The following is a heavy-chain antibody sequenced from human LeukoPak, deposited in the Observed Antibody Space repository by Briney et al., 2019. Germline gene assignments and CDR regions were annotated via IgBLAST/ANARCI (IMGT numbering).Heavy chain of an antibody. Sequence: SSETLSLTCTVSGGSISSYYWSWIRQPPGKGLEWIGYIYYSGSTNYNPSLKSRVTISVDTSKNQFSLKLSSVTAADTAVYYCARGGEMFSELRWFDPWGQGTLVTVSS. CDR1: GGSISSYY. CDR2: IYYSGST. J-gene: IGHJ5*02. V-gene: IGHV4-59*01. CDR3: ARGGEMFSELRWFDP. D-gene: IGHD3-10*02.